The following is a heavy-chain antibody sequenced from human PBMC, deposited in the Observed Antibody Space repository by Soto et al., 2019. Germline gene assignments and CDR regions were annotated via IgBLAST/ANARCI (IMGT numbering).Heavy chain of an antibody. CDR1: GFTFDDYA. J-gene: IGHJ5*02. D-gene: IGHD3-10*01. CDR2: ISWNSGSI. CDR3: AKDIGFGEGFGWFDP. Sequence: GGSLRLSCAASGFTFDDYAMHWVRQAPGKGLEWVSGISWNSGSIGYADSVKGRFTISRDNAKNSLYLQMNSLRAEDTALYYCAKDIGFGEGFGWFDPWGQGTLVTVSS. V-gene: IGHV3-9*01.